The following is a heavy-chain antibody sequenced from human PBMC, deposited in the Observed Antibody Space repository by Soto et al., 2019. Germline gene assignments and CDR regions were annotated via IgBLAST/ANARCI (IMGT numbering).Heavy chain of an antibody. Sequence: EVQLLESGGGLVQPGGSLRLSCAASGFTFSSYAMSWVRQAPGKGLEWVSAIRGSGGSTYYAASVQGRFTISRDNSKNKLYLQLNSRRAEDTAVYYCAKDPNQDGMDAWGQGTTFTVSS. D-gene: IGHD2-2*01. J-gene: IGHJ6*02. CDR1: GFTFSSYA. CDR2: IRGSGGST. V-gene: IGHV3-23*01. CDR3: AKDPNQDGMDA.